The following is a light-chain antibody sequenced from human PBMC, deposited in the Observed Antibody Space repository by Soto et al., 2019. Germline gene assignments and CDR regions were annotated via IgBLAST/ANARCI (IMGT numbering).Light chain of an antibody. V-gene: IGLV2-14*01. Sequence: QSALTQPASVSGSPGQSITISCSGTGSDVGAYIYVSWYQQRPGSAPRHIISEVSDRPSGVSNRFSGSKSGDTASLTISGLQPEDEADYYCSSYSSSTSVVFGGGTKLTVL. CDR1: GSDVGAYIY. CDR3: SSYSSSTSVV. J-gene: IGLJ2*01. CDR2: EVS.